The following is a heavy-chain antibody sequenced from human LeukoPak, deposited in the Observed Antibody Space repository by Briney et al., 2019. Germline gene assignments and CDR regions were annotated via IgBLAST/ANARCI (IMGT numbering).Heavy chain of an antibody. D-gene: IGHD4-17*01. CDR2: IYTTGST. CDR1: GDSISTYY. J-gene: IGHJ5*02. Sequence: PSETLSLTCSVSGDSISTYYWSWIRQPAGKGLEWIGRIYTTGSTNYNPSLKSRVTMSVDTSKNQFSLRLSSVTAADTAVYYCARDKGDYGDYYWFDPWGQGTLVTVSS. CDR3: ARDKGDYGDYYWFDP. V-gene: IGHV4-4*07.